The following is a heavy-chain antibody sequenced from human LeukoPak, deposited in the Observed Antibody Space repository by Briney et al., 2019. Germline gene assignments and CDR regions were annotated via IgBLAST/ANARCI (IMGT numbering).Heavy chain of an antibody. Sequence: SETRSLTCAVYGGSFSGYYWSWIRQPPGKGLEWIGEINHSGSTNYNPSLKSRVTISVDTSKNQFSLKLSSVTAADTAVYYCARGAAAAGYYFDYWGQGTLVTVSS. CDR1: GGSFSGYY. V-gene: IGHV4-34*01. CDR2: INHSGST. D-gene: IGHD6-13*01. CDR3: ARGAAAAGYYFDY. J-gene: IGHJ4*02.